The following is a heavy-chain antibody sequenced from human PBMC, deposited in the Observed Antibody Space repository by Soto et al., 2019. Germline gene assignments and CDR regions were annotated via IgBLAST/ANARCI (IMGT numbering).Heavy chain of an antibody. CDR1: GGSISSGGYY. D-gene: IGHD2-15*01. J-gene: IGHJ6*02. Sequence: PSETLSLTCTVSGGSISSGGYYWSWIRQHPGKGLEWIGSIYYSGSTYYNPSLKSRVTISVDTSKNQFSLKLSSVTAADTAVYYCARLPKSRRMDYYYYYGMDVWGQGTTVTVYS. V-gene: IGHV4-39*01. CDR2: IYYSGST. CDR3: ARLPKSRRMDYYYYYGMDV.